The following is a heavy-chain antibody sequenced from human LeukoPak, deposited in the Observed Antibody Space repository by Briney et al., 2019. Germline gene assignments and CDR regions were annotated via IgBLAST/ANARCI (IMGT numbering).Heavy chain of an antibody. Sequence: SETLSLTCTVSGGSISSYYWSWIRQPPGKGLEWIGEIYHSGSTNYNPSLKSRVTISVDKSKNQFSLKLSSVTAADTAVYYCARASVRVYTVAGSKGYYYFDYWGQGTLVTVSS. V-gene: IGHV4-59*12. CDR2: IYHSGST. CDR3: ARASVRVYTVAGSKGYYYFDY. CDR1: GGSISSYY. J-gene: IGHJ4*02. D-gene: IGHD6-19*01.